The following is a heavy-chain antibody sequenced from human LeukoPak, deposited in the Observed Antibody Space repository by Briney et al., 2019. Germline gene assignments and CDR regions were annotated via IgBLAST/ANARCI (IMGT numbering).Heavy chain of an antibody. CDR2: ISGSGDTT. Sequence: GGSLRLSCAASGFTFSSYALSWFRQAPGKGLEWVSAISGSGDTTFYADSVKGRFTISRDNSKNTLYLQTSSLRADDTAVYYCTRGYVTRGGSFDPWGQGTLVTVSS. V-gene: IGHV3-23*01. J-gene: IGHJ5*02. CDR1: GFTFSSYA. D-gene: IGHD2-2*01. CDR3: TRGYVTRGGSFDP.